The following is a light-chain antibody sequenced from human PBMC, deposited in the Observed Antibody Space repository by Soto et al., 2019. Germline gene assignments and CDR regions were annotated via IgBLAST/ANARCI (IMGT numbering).Light chain of an antibody. CDR2: AAS. Sequence: DIQMTQSPSSVSASVGDSVIITCRASQDISSWVAWYQQKPGKAPKLLISAASSLQSGFPGRFSGSGSGTDFTLIISSLQPEDFATYFCQQGDSFPFTFGGGTKVEI. J-gene: IGKJ4*01. CDR1: QDISSW. V-gene: IGKV1-12*01. CDR3: QQGDSFPFT.